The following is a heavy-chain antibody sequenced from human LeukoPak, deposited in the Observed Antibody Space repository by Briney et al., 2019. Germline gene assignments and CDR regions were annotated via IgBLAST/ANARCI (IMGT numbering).Heavy chain of an antibody. D-gene: IGHD6-13*01. CDR3: TKRRRGLDSRWYSSDALDF. V-gene: IGHV3-30*02. Sequence: HPGGSLRLSCAASGFTLSSYGMHWVRQAPGKGLEWVAFIRYDGSNKYYADSVKGRFTISRDNSKNTLFLQIDSLRAEDTAIYYCTKRRRGLDSRWYSSDALDFWGQGTMVTVSS. CDR1: GFTLSSYG. CDR2: IRYDGSNK. J-gene: IGHJ3*01.